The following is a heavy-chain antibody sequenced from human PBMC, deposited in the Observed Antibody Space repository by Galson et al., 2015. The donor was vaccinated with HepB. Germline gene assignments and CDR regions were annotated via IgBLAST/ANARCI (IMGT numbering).Heavy chain of an antibody. CDR3: ARDLVVRDGFILSSADYYYYYGMDV. D-gene: IGHD2-15*01. CDR1: GYTFTSYG. J-gene: IGHJ6*02. Sequence: QSGAEVKKPGESLRISCKASGYTFTSYGISWVRQAPGQGLEWMGWISAYNGNTNYAQKLQGRVTMTTDTSTSTAYMELRSLRSDDTAVYYCARDLVVRDGFILSSADYYYYYGMDVWGQGTTVTVSS. V-gene: IGHV1-18*04. CDR2: ISAYNGNT.